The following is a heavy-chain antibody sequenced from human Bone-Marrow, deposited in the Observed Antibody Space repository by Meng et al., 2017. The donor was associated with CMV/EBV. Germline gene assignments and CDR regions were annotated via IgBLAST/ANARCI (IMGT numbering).Heavy chain of an antibody. D-gene: IGHD2-2*01. CDR3: AKEDIPAAISYYFHY. CDR1: GFPFSSSV. CDR2: IWFDGSKK. V-gene: IGHV3-33*06. J-gene: IGHJ4*02. Sequence: SGFPFSSSVLPWVLTAPGKGLEWVAVIWFDGSKKNYAESVKGRFSISRDNSQNTLYLEMNNLRAEDTAMYYCAKEDIPAAISYYFHYWGQGTLVTVSS.